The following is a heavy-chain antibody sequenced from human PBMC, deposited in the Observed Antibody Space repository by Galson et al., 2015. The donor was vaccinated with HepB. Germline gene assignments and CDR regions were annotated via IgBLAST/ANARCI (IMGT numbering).Heavy chain of an antibody. J-gene: IGHJ4*02. CDR3: ARGAVGVAGTHFDY. CDR1: GDSVSSNSAA. CDR2: TYYRSKWYN. D-gene: IGHD6-19*01. Sequence: CAISGDSVSSNSAAWNRIRQSPSRGLEWLGRTYYRSKWYNDYAVSVKSRITINPDTSKNQFSLQLNSVTPEDTAVYYCARGAVGVAGTHFDYWGQGTLVTVSS. V-gene: IGHV6-1*01.